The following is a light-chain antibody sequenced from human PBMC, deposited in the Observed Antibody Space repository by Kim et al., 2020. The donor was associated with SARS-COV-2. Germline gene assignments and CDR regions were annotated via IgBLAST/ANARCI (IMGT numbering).Light chain of an antibody. V-gene: IGKV3D-15*01. CDR3: QQYHNWPFT. CDR1: QSVSSN. CDR2: AAS. Sequence: ASPGERATLSCPASQSVSSNLAWYRQKPGQPPRLLIYAASTRATGIPARFRGSGSGTEFTLTISSLQSEDFAVYYCQQYHNWPFTFGPGTKVDIK. J-gene: IGKJ3*01.